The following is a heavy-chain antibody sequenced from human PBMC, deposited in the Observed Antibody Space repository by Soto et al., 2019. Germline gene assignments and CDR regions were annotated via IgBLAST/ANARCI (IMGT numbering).Heavy chain of an antibody. CDR3: ARLGYCTPAACYARSVGDS. J-gene: IGHJ4*02. CDR2: VHYSGNT. CDR1: GGSITNNSYY. V-gene: IGHV4-39*01. Sequence: SETLSLSCSVSGGSITNNSYYWAWIRQPPGKGLECLGSVHYSGNTYYKPSLRSRVTISVDTSKNQFSLRLTSVTAADTAVYYCARLGYCTPAACYARSVGDSWGQGTLVTVSS. D-gene: IGHD2-2*01.